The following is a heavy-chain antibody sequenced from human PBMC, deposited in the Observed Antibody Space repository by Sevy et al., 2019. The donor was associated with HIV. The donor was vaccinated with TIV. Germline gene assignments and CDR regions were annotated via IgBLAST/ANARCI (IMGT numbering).Heavy chain of an antibody. CDR3: AKESPGYNYDSSGSLDY. D-gene: IGHD3-22*01. V-gene: IGHV3-33*06. Sequence: GGSLRLSCAASGFTLSRYGMHWVRQAPGKGLEWLAVIWNDRSDQYYADSVKGRFTISRDNSKNTLSLQMNSLRAEDTAVYYCAKESPGYNYDSSGSLDYWGQGTLVTVSS. J-gene: IGHJ4*02. CDR1: GFTLSRYG. CDR2: IWNDRSDQ.